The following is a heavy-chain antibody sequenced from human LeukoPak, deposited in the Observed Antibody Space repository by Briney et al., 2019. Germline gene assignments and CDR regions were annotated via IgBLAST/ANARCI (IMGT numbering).Heavy chain of an antibody. Sequence: ASVKVSCKASGGTFSSYAISWVRQAPGQGLEWMGGIIPIFGTANYAQKFQGRVTITADKSTSTAYMELSSLRAEDTAVYYCARNPSGWSYNWFDPWGQGTLVTVSS. CDR2: IIPIFGTA. J-gene: IGHJ5*02. CDR3: ARNPSGWSYNWFDP. D-gene: IGHD6-19*01. V-gene: IGHV1-69*06. CDR1: GGTFSSYA.